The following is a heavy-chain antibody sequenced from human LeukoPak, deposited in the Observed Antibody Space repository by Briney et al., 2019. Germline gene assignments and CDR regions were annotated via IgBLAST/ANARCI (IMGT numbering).Heavy chain of an antibody. V-gene: IGHV1-18*01. CDR3: ARGGSSSWDDAFDI. CDR2: ISTYNGVT. Sequence: ASVKVSCKASGYTFTSYDISWVRQAPGQGLEWMGWISTYNGVTNYAQKLQGRVTMTTDTSTSTAYMELRSLRSDDTAVYYCARGGSSSWDDAFDIWGQGTMVTVSS. CDR1: GYTFTSYD. D-gene: IGHD6-13*01. J-gene: IGHJ3*02.